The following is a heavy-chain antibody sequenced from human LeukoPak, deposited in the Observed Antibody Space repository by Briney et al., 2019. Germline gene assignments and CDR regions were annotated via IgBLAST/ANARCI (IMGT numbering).Heavy chain of an antibody. Sequence: SETLSLTCAVYGGSFSGYYWSWIRQPPGKGLEWIGEINHSGSTNYNPSLKSRVTISVDTSKNQFSLKLSSVTAADTAVYYCARGLGYYYYYGMDVWGQGPTVTVSS. CDR2: INHSGST. CDR3: ARGLGYYYYYGMDV. V-gene: IGHV4-34*01. J-gene: IGHJ6*02. CDR1: GGSFSGYY. D-gene: IGHD7-27*01.